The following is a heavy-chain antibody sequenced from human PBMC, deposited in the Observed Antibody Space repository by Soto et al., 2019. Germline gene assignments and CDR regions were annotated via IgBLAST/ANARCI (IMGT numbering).Heavy chain of an antibody. D-gene: IGHD3-10*01. CDR2: INHSGST. CDR3: ASYLLKFLWFGELSIWNNWFDP. J-gene: IGHJ5*02. V-gene: IGHV4-34*01. CDR1: GGSFSGYY. Sequence: SETLSLTCAVYGGSFSGYYWGWIRQPPGKGLEWIGEINHSGSTNYNPSLKSRVTISVDTSKNQFSLKLSSVTAADTAVYYCASYLLKFLWFGELSIWNNWFDPWGQGTLVTVSS.